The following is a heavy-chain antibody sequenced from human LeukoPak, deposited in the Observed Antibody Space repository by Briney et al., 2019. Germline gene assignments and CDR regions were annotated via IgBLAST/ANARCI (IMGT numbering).Heavy chain of an antibody. CDR3: ARHIGLTTRYLDY. CDR1: GYKFTNYW. CDR2: IYPDGSDT. J-gene: IGHJ4*02. D-gene: IGHD4/OR15-4a*01. V-gene: IGHV5-51*01. Sequence: GESLKISCNGSGYKFTNYWIAWVRQMPGKGLEWMGMIYPDGSDTRYSPSFQGHVTISVDKSITTAYLQWSSLKASDTAMYYCARHIGLTTRYLDYWGQGTLVTVSS.